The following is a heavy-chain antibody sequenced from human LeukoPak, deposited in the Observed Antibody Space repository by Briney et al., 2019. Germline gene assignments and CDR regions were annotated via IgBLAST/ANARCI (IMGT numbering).Heavy chain of an antibody. CDR3: ASPSSGQSFDI. CDR1: GFTLSNAW. V-gene: IGHV3-66*01. D-gene: IGHD6-19*01. CDR2: IYTGGNT. J-gene: IGHJ3*02. Sequence: GGSLRLSCVASGFTLSNAWMNWVRQAPGKGLEWVSVIYTGGNTYYADSVKGRFTISRDNSKNTLYLQMHSLRAEDTAVYYCASPSSGQSFDIWGQGTMVTVSS.